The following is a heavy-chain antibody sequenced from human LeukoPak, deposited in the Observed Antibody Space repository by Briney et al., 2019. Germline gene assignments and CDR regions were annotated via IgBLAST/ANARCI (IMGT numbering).Heavy chain of an antibody. CDR2: IWNDGSNK. J-gene: IGHJ4*02. D-gene: IGHD3-10*01. Sequence: GGSLRLSCAASGFTFSVYGMHRVRQAPGKGLEWVAVIWNDGSNKYYADSVKGRFTISRDNSENTLYLQMNSLRAEDTAVYSCARASGPFDYWGQGTLVTVSS. CDR3: ARASGPFDY. V-gene: IGHV3-33*01. CDR1: GFTFSVYG.